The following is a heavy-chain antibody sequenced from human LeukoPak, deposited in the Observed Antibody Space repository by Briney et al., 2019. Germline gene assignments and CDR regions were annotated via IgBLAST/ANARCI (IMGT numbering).Heavy chain of an antibody. V-gene: IGHV1-18*01. J-gene: IGHJ4*02. CDR3: AREVSPHYYFDY. CDR1: GYTFTSYG. D-gene: IGHD1-14*01. CDR2: ISAYNGNT. Sequence: ASVKVSCKASGYTFTSYGISWVRQAPGQGLEWMGWISAYNGNTNYAQKLQGRVTMTTDTSTSTAYVELRSLRSDDTAVYYCAREVSPHYYFDYWGQGTLVTVSS.